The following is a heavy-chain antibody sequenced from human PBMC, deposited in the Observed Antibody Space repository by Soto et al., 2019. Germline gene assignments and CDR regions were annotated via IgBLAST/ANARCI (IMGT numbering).Heavy chain of an antibody. Sequence: SVKVSCKASGFTFSSSAVQWVRQARGQRLEWIGKIVVGSGNTNYAQKFQERVTMTRDTSINTAYMELTTLTSDDTAFYYCARGVSAGVDYWGQGTLVTVSS. CDR2: IVVGSGNT. D-gene: IGHD1-26*01. J-gene: IGHJ4*02. CDR3: ARGVSAGVDY. V-gene: IGHV1-58*01. CDR1: GFTFSSSA.